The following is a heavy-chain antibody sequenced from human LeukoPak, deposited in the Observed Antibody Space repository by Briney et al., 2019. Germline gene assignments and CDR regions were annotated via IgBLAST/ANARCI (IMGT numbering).Heavy chain of an antibody. CDR3: ARGESGYYFIFDY. J-gene: IGHJ4*02. D-gene: IGHD3-22*01. CDR1: GYTFTSYG. V-gene: IGHV1-69*04. Sequence: SVKVSCKASGYTFTSYGISWVRQAPGQGLEWMGRIIPILGIANYAQKFQGRVTITADKSTSTAYMELSSLRSEDTAVYYCARGESGYYFIFDYWGQGTLVTVSS. CDR2: IIPILGIA.